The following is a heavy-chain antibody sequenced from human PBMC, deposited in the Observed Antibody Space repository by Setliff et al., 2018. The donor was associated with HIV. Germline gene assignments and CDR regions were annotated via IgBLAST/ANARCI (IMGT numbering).Heavy chain of an antibody. CDR3: ARALPLEWSHDGFDI. CDR1: GGSISSSSYY. V-gene: IGHV4-39*07. D-gene: IGHD3-3*01. J-gene: IGHJ3*02. Sequence: SETLSLTCTVSGGSISSSSYYWGWVRQPPGKGLEWIGSINYSGSTYYNPSLKSRVTISVDTSKNQFSLKLRSVTAADTAVYYCARALPLEWSHDGFDIWGQGTMVTVSS. CDR2: INYSGST.